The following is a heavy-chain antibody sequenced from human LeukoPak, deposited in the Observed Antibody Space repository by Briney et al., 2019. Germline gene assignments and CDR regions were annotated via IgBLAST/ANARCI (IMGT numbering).Heavy chain of an antibody. CDR3: AKGCTSTNCYEGDDAFDI. D-gene: IGHD2-2*01. J-gene: IGHJ3*02. Sequence: GGSLRLSCAASGFTFSSYAMSWVRQAPGKGLEWVSGISSSGASTYYADSVKGRFTISRDNSKNTLYLQMNSLQAEDRAVYYCAKGCTSTNCYEGDDAFDIWGHGTVVTVSS. CDR1: GFTFSSYA. V-gene: IGHV3-23*01. CDR2: ISSSGAST.